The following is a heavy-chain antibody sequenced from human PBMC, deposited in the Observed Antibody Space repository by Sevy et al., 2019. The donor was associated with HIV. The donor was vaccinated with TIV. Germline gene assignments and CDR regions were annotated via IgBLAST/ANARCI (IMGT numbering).Heavy chain of an antibody. CDR2: FDPEDGKT. V-gene: IGHV1-24*01. J-gene: IGHJ4*02. D-gene: IGHD3-22*01. CDR1: GYTLTQLS. CDR3: ATGREYYNDNSGYFDY. Sequence: ASVKVSCKVSGYTLTQLSMHWVRQAPGKGLEWMGGFDPEDGKTIYAQKFQGRLTMTEHTSTDTADMHLSSLRSEDTAVYYCATGREYYNDNSGYFDYWGQGTLVTVSS.